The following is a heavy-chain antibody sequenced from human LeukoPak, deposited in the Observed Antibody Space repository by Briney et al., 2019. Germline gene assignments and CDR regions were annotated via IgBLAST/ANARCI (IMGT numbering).Heavy chain of an antibody. Sequence: GGSLRLSCVASGFIFSSYGMHWVRQAPVKWLEWVAVISYDGSNKYYADSVKGRFTISRDNSKNTLYLQMNSLRAEDTAVFYCAKGPSGYSSGDNWFDPWGQGTLVTVSS. CDR2: ISYDGSNK. CDR3: AKGPSGYSSGDNWFDP. J-gene: IGHJ5*02. V-gene: IGHV3-30*18. D-gene: IGHD6-19*01. CDR1: GFIFSSYG.